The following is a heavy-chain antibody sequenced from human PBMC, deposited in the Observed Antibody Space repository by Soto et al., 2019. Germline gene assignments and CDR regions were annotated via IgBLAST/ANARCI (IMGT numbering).Heavy chain of an antibody. CDR1: GLTVSGKKY. Sequence: GGSLRLSCAAFGLTVSGKKYVAWVRQAPGKGLEWVSALYDVDGSFYADSVKGRFTTSGDSSKTTVYLQMNGLRPDDTAVYYCATWHEREHAYDVWGQGTTVTVS. J-gene: IGHJ3*01. D-gene: IGHD1-1*01. V-gene: IGHV3-53*01. CDR2: LYDVDGS. CDR3: ATWHEREHAYDV.